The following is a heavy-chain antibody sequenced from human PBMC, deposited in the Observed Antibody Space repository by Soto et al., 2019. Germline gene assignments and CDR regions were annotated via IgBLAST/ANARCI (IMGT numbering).Heavy chain of an antibody. V-gene: IGHV1-18*01. Sequence: QVQLVQSGAEVKKPGASVKVSCKASGYTFTSYGISWVRQAPGQGLEWMGWISAYNGNTNYAQKLQGRVTMTTDTSTSAAYMELGSLRSDDTAVYYCARVYRITMVRGELSEYWGQGTLVTVSS. CDR1: GYTFTSYG. D-gene: IGHD3-10*01. CDR3: ARVYRITMVRGELSEY. J-gene: IGHJ4*02. CDR2: ISAYNGNT.